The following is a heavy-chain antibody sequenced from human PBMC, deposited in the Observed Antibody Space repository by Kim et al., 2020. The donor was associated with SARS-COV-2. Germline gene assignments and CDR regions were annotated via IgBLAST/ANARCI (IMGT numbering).Heavy chain of an antibody. CDR1: GGSFSGYY. CDR2: INHSGST. V-gene: IGHV4-34*01. J-gene: IGHJ4*02. Sequence: SETLSLTCAVYGGSFSGYYWSWIRQPPGKGLEWIGEINHSGSTNYNPSLKSRVTISVDTSKNQFSLKLSSVTAADTAVYYCARGIGLLGGYSYGFGYFDYWGQGTLVTVSS. CDR3: ARGIGLLGGYSYGFGYFDY. D-gene: IGHD5-18*01.